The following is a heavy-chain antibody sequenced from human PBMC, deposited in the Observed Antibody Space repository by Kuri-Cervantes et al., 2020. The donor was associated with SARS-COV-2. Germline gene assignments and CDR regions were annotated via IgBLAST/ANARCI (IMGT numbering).Heavy chain of an antibody. J-gene: IGHJ3*02. Sequence: ASVKVSCKASGYTFTSYGISWVRQAPGQGLEWMGWISAYNGNTNYAQKLQGRVTMTTDKSTSTAYMELSSLRSEDTAVYYCARANTYYYDSSGYHHDAFDIWGQGTMVTVSS. D-gene: IGHD3-22*01. CDR3: ARANTYYYDSSGYHHDAFDI. CDR1: GYTFTSYG. V-gene: IGHV1-18*01. CDR2: ISAYNGNT.